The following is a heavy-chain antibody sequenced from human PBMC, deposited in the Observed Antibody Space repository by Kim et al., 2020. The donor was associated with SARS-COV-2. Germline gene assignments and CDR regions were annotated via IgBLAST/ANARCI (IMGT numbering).Heavy chain of an antibody. D-gene: IGHD6-13*01. Sequence: SETLSLTCTVSGGSISSSSYYWGWIRQPPGKGLEWIGSIYYSGSTYYNPSLKSRVTISVDTSKNQFSLKLSSVTAADTAVYYCAGAGYSSSWYVGYFDYWGQGTLVTVSS. CDR2: IYYSGST. CDR3: AGAGYSSSWYVGYFDY. J-gene: IGHJ4*02. CDR1: GGSISSSSYY. V-gene: IGHV4-39*01.